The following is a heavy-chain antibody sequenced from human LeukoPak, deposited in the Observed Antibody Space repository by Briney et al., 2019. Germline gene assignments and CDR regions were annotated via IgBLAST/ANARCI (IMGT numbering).Heavy chain of an antibody. CDR3: AKDRGGYCSGGSCYNDY. V-gene: IGHV3-53*01. J-gene: IGHJ4*02. D-gene: IGHD2-15*01. CDR2: IYSGGST. CDR1: GFTVSSNY. Sequence: GGSLTLSCAASGFTVSSNYTSSVRQAPGKGLEWVSFIYSGGSTYYSDSVKGRFTISRDNSNNTLYLQMNSLRAEDTAVYYCAKDRGGYCSGGSCYNDYWGQGTLVTVSS.